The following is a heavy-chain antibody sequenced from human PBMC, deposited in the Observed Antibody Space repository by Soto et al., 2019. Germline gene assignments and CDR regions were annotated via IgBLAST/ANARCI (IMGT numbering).Heavy chain of an antibody. CDR3: AGGGVSTRTFDY. CDR2: IYPSDSDT. V-gene: IGHV5-51*01. J-gene: IGHJ4*02. D-gene: IGHD3-3*01. Sequence: PXESLKISCKGSGYNFSGYWIAWVRQMPGKGLESMGIIYPSDSDTRYRPSFQGQVTISADKSISSAYLQWSSLRASDTAMYYCAGGGVSTRTFDYWGQGTPVTVSS. CDR1: GYNFSGYW.